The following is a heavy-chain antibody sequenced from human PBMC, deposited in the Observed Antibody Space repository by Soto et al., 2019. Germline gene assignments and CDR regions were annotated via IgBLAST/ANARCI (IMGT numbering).Heavy chain of an antibody. D-gene: IGHD3-9*01. CDR3: ARDRYFDWLRDYYGMDV. Sequence: SETLSLTCTVSGGSVSSGSYYWSWIRQPPGKGLEWIGYIYYSGSTNYNPSLKSRVTISVDASKNQFSLKLSSVTAADTAVYYCARDRYFDWLRDYYGMDVWGQGTTVTVSS. CDR1: GGSVSSGSYY. J-gene: IGHJ6*02. CDR2: IYYSGST. V-gene: IGHV4-61*01.